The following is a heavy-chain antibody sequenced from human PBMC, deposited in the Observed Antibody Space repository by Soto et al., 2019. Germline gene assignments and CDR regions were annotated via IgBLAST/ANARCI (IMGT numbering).Heavy chain of an antibody. J-gene: IGHJ3*02. CDR3: VHYYDSSGYYPDDAFDS. CDR1: GFTFSSYS. Sequence: SGGSLRLSCAASGFTFSSYSMNWVRQAPGKGLEWVSSISSSSSYIYYADSVKGRFAISRDNAKNSLYLQMNSLRAEDTAVYYCVHYYDSSGYYPDDAFDSWGQGTMVTVSS. D-gene: IGHD3-22*01. V-gene: IGHV3-21*01. CDR2: ISSSSSYI.